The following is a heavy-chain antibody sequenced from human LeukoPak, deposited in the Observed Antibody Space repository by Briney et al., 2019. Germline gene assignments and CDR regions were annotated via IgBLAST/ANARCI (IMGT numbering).Heavy chain of an antibody. CDR1: GDSVSRSSYF. V-gene: IGHV4-39*01. D-gene: IGHD6-19*01. CDR3: ARRPGAVADGPTHAFDI. J-gene: IGHJ3*02. Sequence: PSETLSLTCTVSGDSVSRSSYFWGWIRQPPGKGPEWIGSIYYSGSAFYNPSLKSRVTISLDKSKNQFSLKLSSVTAADTAVYHCARRPGAVADGPTHAFDIWGQGTMVTVSS. CDR2: IYYSGSA.